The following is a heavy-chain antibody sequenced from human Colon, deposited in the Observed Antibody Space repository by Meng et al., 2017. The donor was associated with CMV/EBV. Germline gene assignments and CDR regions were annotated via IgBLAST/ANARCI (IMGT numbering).Heavy chain of an antibody. CDR2: IGNRGTTI. CDR3: ARYYYGLDY. CDR1: GFTLRDYY. D-gene: IGHD3-10*01. V-gene: IGHV3-11*01. Sequence: LRLFCAASGFTLRDYYMTWIRQAPGKGLEWVSYIGNRGTTIYYADSVKGRFTISRDNAKNSLYLQMNSLRAEDTAVYFCARYYYGLDYWGQGTLVTVSS. J-gene: IGHJ4*02.